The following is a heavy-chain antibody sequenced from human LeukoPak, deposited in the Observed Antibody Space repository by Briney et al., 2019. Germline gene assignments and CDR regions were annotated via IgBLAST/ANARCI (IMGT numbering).Heavy chain of an antibody. CDR3: AGGSGWLIDH. Sequence: GGSLRLSCAASGFTFSSYAMSWVRQAPGKGLEWVSAISGSGGSTYYADSVKGRFTISRDNAKNSLYVQMNSLTVEDTAIYYCAGGSGWLIDHWGQGTLVTVSS. CDR2: ISGSGGST. V-gene: IGHV3-23*01. D-gene: IGHD6-19*01. CDR1: GFTFSSYA. J-gene: IGHJ4*02.